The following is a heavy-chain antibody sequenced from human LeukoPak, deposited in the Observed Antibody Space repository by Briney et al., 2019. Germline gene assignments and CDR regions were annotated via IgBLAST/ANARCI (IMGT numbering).Heavy chain of an antibody. CDR2: MYYSGTT. CDR3: VLVYYGSGSYYGTPPGGDY. CDR1: GGSISSSTYY. V-gene: IGHV4-39*01. J-gene: IGHJ4*02. Sequence: SETLSLTCTVSGGSISSSTYYWGWIRQPPGKGLEWIGSMYYSGTTYYNPSLKSRVTLSVDTSKNQFSLKLSSVTAADTAVFYCVLVYYGSGSYYGTPPGGDYWGQGTLVTVSS. D-gene: IGHD3-10*01.